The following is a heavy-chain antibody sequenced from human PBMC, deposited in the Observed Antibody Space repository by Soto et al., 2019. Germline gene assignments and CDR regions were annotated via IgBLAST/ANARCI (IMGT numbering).Heavy chain of an antibody. D-gene: IGHD3-10*01. J-gene: IGHJ4*02. V-gene: IGHV3-30*18. CDR2: TSHDGSNR. CDR1: GFTFSSYG. CDR3: AKDWGRARGVMDY. Sequence: QVQLVESGGGVVQPGTSLRLSCAVSGFTFSSYGMHWVRQAPGKGLEWVAVTSHDGSNRQYADSVKGRFTISRDNAKNPLFLQMNSLRPEDTAVYYCAKDWGRARGVMDYWGRGPLVTVSS.